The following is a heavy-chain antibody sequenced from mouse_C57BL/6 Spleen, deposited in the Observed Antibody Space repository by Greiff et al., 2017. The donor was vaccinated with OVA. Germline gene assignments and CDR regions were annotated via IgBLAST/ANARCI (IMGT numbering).Heavy chain of an antibody. V-gene: IGHV5-16*01. CDR3: ARETGTTMDY. CDR1: GFTFSDYY. D-gene: IGHD4-1*01. CDR2: INYDGSST. J-gene: IGHJ4*01. Sequence: EVKLVESEGGLVQPGSSMKLSCTASGFTFSDYYMAWVRQVPEKGLEWVANINYDGSSTYYLDSLKSRFIISRDNAKNILYLQMSSLKSEDTATYYCARETGTTMDYWGQGTSVTVSS.